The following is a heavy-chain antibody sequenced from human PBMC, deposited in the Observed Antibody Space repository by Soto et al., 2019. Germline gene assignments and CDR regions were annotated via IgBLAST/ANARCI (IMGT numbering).Heavy chain of an antibody. J-gene: IGHJ4*02. V-gene: IGHV4-61*01. D-gene: IGHD3-10*01. Sequence: SETLSLTCTVSGGFVNSDTHSWSWIRQTPGKRLEWIGFIYSGGSTKNPSLRSRVTMSVDTSKNQFSLKLRSVIVADTAVYYCARENVLLWGFDYWGQGTLVTVSS. CDR1: GGFVNSDTHS. CDR2: IYSGGST. CDR3: ARENVLLWGFDY.